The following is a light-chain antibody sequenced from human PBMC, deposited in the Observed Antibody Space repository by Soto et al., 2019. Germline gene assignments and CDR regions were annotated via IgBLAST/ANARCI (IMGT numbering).Light chain of an antibody. CDR1: SSDVGGYDY. Sequence: QSVLTQPASVSGSPGQSITIFCTGTSSDVGGYDYVSWYQQHPDKAPKLMIYEVTNRPSGVSNRFSGSKSGNTASLTISGLQAEDEADYYCCSYAGSYTWVFGGGTKLTVL. J-gene: IGLJ3*02. V-gene: IGLV2-14*01. CDR2: EVT. CDR3: CSYAGSYTWV.